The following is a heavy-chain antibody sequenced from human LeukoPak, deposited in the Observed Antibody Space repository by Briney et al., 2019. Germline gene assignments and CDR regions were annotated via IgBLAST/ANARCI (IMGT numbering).Heavy chain of an antibody. CDR3: ARVVTYYFDSGEHRSSYHYMDV. CDR1: GYIFACYY. CDR2: INPDNGDT. D-gene: IGHD3-22*01. V-gene: IGHV1-2*02. J-gene: IGHJ6*03. Sequence: ASVKVSFRGSGYIFACYYMHWVRPPPGQGLEWMGWINPDNGDTNKAQKFHGRVTMTMDTSISEAYMELSGLRSHDPAVYDCARVVTYYFDSGEHRSSYHYMDVWGKGTTVTVPS.